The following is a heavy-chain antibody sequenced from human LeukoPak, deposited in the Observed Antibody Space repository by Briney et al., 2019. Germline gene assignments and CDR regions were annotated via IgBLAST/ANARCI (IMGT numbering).Heavy chain of an antibody. J-gene: IGHJ4*02. CDR1: GFTFSSYW. CDR2: INSDGSST. Sequence: GGSLRLSCAASGFTFSSYWMHWVRQAPGKGLVWVSHINSDGSSTSYADSVKGRFTISRDNAKNSLYLQMDSLRAEDTAVYYCAREGYISSWYFDYWGQGTLVTVSS. V-gene: IGHV3-74*01. D-gene: IGHD6-13*01. CDR3: AREGYISSWYFDY.